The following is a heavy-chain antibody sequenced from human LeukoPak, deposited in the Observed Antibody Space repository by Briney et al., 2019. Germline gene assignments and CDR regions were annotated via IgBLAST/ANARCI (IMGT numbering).Heavy chain of an antibody. CDR2: IDGSSSTL. D-gene: IGHD4/OR15-4a*01. J-gene: IGHJ4*02. V-gene: IGHV3-48*01. CDR3: ARDRPRDYAIDY. Sequence: GGSLRLSCVVSGFTFRSYCMNWVRQAPGKGLEWLSYIDGSSSTLYYADSVKGRFTISRDTAKNSLYLEMHSLRAEDTAVYYCARDRPRDYAIDYWGQGTLVTVPS. CDR1: GFTFRSYC.